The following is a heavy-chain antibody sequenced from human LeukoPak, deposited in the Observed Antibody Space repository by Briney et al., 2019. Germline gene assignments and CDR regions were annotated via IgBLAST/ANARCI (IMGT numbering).Heavy chain of an antibody. V-gene: IGHV4-59*11. Sequence: SETLSLTCSVSGGSISSHYWSWMRQPPGKGLEWIGYIYYTGSTDYNPFLKSRVTISVDTSKNQLSLKLSSVTAADAAVYYCARSDGAGATDYWGQGTLVTVSS. CDR3: ARSDGAGATDY. CDR1: GGSISSHY. J-gene: IGHJ4*02. CDR2: IYYTGST. D-gene: IGHD1-26*01.